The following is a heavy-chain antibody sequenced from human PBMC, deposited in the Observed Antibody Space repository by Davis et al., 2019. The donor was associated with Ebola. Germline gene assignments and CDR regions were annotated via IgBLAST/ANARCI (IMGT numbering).Heavy chain of an antibody. V-gene: IGHV3-49*03. CDR1: GFTFSDYY. D-gene: IGHD3-22*01. Sequence: GESLKISCAASGFTFSDYYMSWFRQAPGKGLEWVGFIRSKAYGGTTEYAASVKGRFTISRDDSKSIAYLQMNSLKTEDTAVYYCTREVGGYGDFWGQGTLVTVSS. CDR3: TREVGGYGDF. J-gene: IGHJ4*02. CDR2: IRSKAYGGTT.